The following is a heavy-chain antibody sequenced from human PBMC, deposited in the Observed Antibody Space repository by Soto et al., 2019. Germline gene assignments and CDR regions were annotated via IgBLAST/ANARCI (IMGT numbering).Heavy chain of an antibody. CDR1: GFTFSSYA. Sequence: HPGGSLRLSCAASGFTFSSYAMSWVRQAPGKGLEWVSAISGSGGSTYYADSVKGRFTISRDNSKNTLYLQMNSLRAEDTAVYYCAKDIAGAAAGTGWMAYYYYYGMDVWGQGTTVTVSS. V-gene: IGHV3-23*01. J-gene: IGHJ6*02. D-gene: IGHD6-13*01. CDR2: ISGSGGST. CDR3: AKDIAGAAAGTGWMAYYYYYGMDV.